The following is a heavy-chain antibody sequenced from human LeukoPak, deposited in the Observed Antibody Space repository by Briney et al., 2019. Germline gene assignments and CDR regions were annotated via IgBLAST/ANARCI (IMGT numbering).Heavy chain of an antibody. CDR1: GYTFTSYG. Sequence: ASVTVSCKASGYTFTSYGISWVRQAPGQGHGWMGWISAYNGNTNYAQKLQGRVTMTTDTSTSTAYMELRSLRSDDTAVYYCARVAWRYCSSTSCYIDYWGQGTLVTVSS. D-gene: IGHD2-2*02. CDR2: ISAYNGNT. CDR3: ARVAWRYCSSTSCYIDY. J-gene: IGHJ4*02. V-gene: IGHV1-18*01.